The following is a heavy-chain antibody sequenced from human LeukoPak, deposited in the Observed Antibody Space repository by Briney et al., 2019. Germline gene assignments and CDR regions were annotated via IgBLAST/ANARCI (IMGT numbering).Heavy chain of an antibody. CDR3: ARGEYYGSGSYPY. V-gene: IGHV4-34*01. CDR1: GGSFTGYY. Sequence: SETLSLTCAVYGGSFTGYYWSWIRQPPGKGLEWIGEINHSGSTNYNPSLKSRVTTSVDTSKNQFSLKLSSVTAADTAVYYCARGEYYGSGSYPYWGQGTLVTVS. CDR2: INHSGST. D-gene: IGHD3-10*01. J-gene: IGHJ4*02.